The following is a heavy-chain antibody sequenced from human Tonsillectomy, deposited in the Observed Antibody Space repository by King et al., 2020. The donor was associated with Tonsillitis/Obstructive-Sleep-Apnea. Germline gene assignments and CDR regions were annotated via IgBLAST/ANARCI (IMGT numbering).Heavy chain of an antibody. CDR3: AIHVGPAAGLDY. J-gene: IGHJ4*02. D-gene: IGHD6-19*01. Sequence: VQLQESGPGLVKPSETLSLTCTVSGGSISSYYWSWIRQPPGKGLEWIGYIYYSGSTNYNPSLKSRVTISVDTSKNQFSLKLSSVTAADTAVYYCAIHVGPAAGLDYWGQGTRLTVSS. CDR1: GGSISSYY. CDR2: IYYSGST. V-gene: IGHV4-59*08.